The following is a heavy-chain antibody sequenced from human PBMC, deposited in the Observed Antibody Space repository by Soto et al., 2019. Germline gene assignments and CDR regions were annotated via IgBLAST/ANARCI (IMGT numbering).Heavy chain of an antibody. CDR3: ARGRALLLWFGEYNWFDP. CDR1: GGSFSGCY. D-gene: IGHD3-10*01. V-gene: IGHV4-34*01. J-gene: IGHJ5*02. CDR2: INHSGST. Sequence: QVQLQQWGAGLLKPSETLSLTCTVYGGSFSGCYWSWIRQPPGKGLEWIGEINHSGSTNYNPSLKSRVTISVDTSKNQFSLKLSSVTAADTAVYYCARGRALLLWFGEYNWFDPWGQGTLVTVSS.